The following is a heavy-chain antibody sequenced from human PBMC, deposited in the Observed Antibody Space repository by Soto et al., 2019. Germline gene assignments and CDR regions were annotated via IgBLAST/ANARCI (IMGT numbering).Heavy chain of an antibody. CDR2: VSSSGGST. CDR1: RFTFSNYA. V-gene: IGHV3-23*01. D-gene: IGHD3-9*01. Sequence: EVQLLESGGGLVQPGGSLRLSCAASRFTFSNYAMSWVRQAPGKGLEWVSTVSSSGGSTYYTDSVKGRFAISRDNSKNTLYLHMNSLRAEDTAVYYCTKAYDTTGLWGRGTLVTVSS. CDR3: TKAYDTTGL. J-gene: IGHJ2*01.